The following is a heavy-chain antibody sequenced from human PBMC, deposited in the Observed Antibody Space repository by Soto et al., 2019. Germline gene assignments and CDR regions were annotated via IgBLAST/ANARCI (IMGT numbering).Heavy chain of an antibody. Sequence: EVQLLESGGGLVQPGGSLRLSCTASGFTFSNYAMSWVRQAPGKGLEWVSAITRTDSTYYADSVKGRSTISRDNSRNTLYLQMNSLGAEDAALYYCAKALVGEVGATDYWGQGTLVTVSS. CDR1: GFTFSNYA. CDR3: AKALVGEVGATDY. V-gene: IGHV3-23*01. D-gene: IGHD1-26*01. J-gene: IGHJ4*02. CDR2: ITRTDST.